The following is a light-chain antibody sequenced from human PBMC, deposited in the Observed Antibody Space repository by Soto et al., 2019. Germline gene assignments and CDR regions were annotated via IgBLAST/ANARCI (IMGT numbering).Light chain of an antibody. J-gene: IGLJ1*01. Sequence: QSVLSQPPSVSGAPGQRVTISCTGSSSNIGAGYDAHWFQQVQGTAPKLLIYGSTNRPSGVPDRFSGSKSGTSASLAITGLQAEDEADYYCQSYDSSLGGNYVFGTGTKVTVL. CDR1: SSNIGAGYD. CDR2: GST. CDR3: QSYDSSLGGNYV. V-gene: IGLV1-40*01.